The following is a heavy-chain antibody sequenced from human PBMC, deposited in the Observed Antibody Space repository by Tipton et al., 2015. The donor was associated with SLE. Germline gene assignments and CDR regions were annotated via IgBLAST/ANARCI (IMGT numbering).Heavy chain of an antibody. Sequence: TLSLTCTVSGGSIRTYYWAWIRQPPGKGLEWIGHIYHTGPTNYNPSLTGRVMMSVDTSKNQFSLRLGSVTAADTAVYYCSRGTPFMEWERNWFDPWGQGTLVTVSS. V-gene: IGHV4-59*12. J-gene: IGHJ5*02. D-gene: IGHD1-26*01. CDR3: SRGTPFMEWERNWFDP. CDR2: IYHTGPT. CDR1: GGSIRTYY.